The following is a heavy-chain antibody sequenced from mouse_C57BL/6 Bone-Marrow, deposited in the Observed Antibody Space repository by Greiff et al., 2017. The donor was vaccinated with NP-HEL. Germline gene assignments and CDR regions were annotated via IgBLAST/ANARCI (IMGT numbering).Heavy chain of an antibody. V-gene: IGHV1-22*01. Sequence: DVKLQESGPELVKPGASVKMSCKASGYTFTDYNMHWVKQSHGKSLEWIGYINPNNGGTSYNQKFKGKATLTVNKSSSTAYMELRSLTSEDSAVYYCARTGYDDAMDYWGQGTSVTVSS. CDR2: INPNNGGT. CDR3: ARTGYDDAMDY. D-gene: IGHD2-2*01. J-gene: IGHJ4*01. CDR1: GYTFTDYN.